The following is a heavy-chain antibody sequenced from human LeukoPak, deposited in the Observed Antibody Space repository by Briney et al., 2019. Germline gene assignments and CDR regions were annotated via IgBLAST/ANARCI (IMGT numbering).Heavy chain of an antibody. V-gene: IGHV3-30-3*01. J-gene: IGHJ6*02. CDR1: GFTFSSYA. Sequence: GGSLRLSCAASGFTFSSYAMHWVRQAPGKGREWVAVISYDGSNKYYADSVKGRFTISRDNSKNTLYLQMNSLRAEDTAVYYCARAYDFWSGYISGYYYYYGMDVWGQGTTVTVSS. CDR3: ARAYDFWSGYISGYYYYYGMDV. CDR2: ISYDGSNK. D-gene: IGHD3-3*01.